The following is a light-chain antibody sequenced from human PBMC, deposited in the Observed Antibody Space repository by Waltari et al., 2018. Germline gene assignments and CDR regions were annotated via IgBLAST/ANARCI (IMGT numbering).Light chain of an antibody. V-gene: IGLV8-61*01. CDR2: KSN. Sequence: QTVVTQEPSLSVSPGGTVTLTCALSSGSVSSTSYVRWDQQTPGQAPRTLLYKSNARSSGVPDRFSGSTLGNKAALTITGAQADDESDYYCLMYLGSGIWVFGGGTKLTVI. CDR1: SGSVSSTSY. CDR3: LMYLGSGIWV. J-gene: IGLJ3*02.